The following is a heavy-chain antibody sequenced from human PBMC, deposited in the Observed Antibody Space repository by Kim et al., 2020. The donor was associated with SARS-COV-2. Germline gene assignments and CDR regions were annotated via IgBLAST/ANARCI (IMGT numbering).Heavy chain of an antibody. J-gene: IGHJ6*03. CDR1: GFTFSSYA. Sequence: GGSLRLSCAASGFTFSSYAMHWVRQAPGKGLEWVAVISYDGSNKYYADSVKGRFTISRDNSKNTLYLQMNSLRAEDTAVYYCARGGWELELTYYMDVWGKGTTVTVSS. CDR3: ARGGWELELTYYMDV. D-gene: IGHD1-7*01. V-gene: IGHV3-30-3*01. CDR2: ISYDGSNK.